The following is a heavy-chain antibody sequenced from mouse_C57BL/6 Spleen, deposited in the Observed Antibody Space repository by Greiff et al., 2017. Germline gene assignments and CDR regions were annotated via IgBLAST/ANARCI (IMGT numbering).Heavy chain of an antibody. CDR2: ISSGGSYT. V-gene: IGHV5-6*02. Sequence: EVKVVESGGDLVKPGGSLKLSCAASGFTFSSYGMSWVRQTPDKRLEWVATISSGGSYTYYPDSLKGRFTISGDNAKNTLYLQMSSLKSEDTAMYSCARRETMITSAMDYWGQGTSVTVSS. J-gene: IGHJ4*01. CDR3: ARRETMITSAMDY. CDR1: GFTFSSYG. D-gene: IGHD2-4*01.